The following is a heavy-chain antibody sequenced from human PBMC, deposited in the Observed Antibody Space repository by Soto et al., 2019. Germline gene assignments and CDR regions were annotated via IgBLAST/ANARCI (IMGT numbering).Heavy chain of an antibody. J-gene: IGHJ4*02. CDR2: IYYSGST. CDR1: GGSISSSSYY. Sequence: SETLSLTCTVSGGSISSSSYYWGWIRQPPGKGLEWIGSIYYSGSTYYNLSLKSRVTISVDTSKNQFSLKLSSVTAADTAVYYCARDEGGSYYFDYWGQGTLVTVSS. CDR3: ARDEGGSYYFDY. V-gene: IGHV4-39*07. D-gene: IGHD1-26*01.